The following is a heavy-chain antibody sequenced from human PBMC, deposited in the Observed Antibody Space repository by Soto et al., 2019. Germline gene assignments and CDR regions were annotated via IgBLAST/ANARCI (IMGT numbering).Heavy chain of an antibody. D-gene: IGHD6-13*01. J-gene: IGHJ4*02. CDR3: GITGEKGKLDY. CDR1: LYSFSEVS. Sequence: GASVXVSCKVALYSFSEVSMHCVLQTPEKGLDWMGSFDGEDVQTIYAQKFQGRVTMTEDTSADTAYMELSSLRSDDTAVYYCGITGEKGKLDYWGQGSRVTVSS. V-gene: IGHV1-24*01. CDR2: FDGEDVQT.